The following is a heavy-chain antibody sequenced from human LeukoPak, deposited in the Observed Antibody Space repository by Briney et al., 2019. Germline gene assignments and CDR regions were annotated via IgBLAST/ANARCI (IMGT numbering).Heavy chain of an antibody. D-gene: IGHD6-25*01. CDR2: ISGSGGST. CDR3: ARDRGRYYMDV. Sequence: PGGSLRLSCAASGFTFSSDAMSWVRQAPGKGLEWVSAISGSGGSTYYADSVKGRFTISRDNAKNSLYLQMNSLRAGDTAVYYCARDRGRYYMDVWGKGTTVTISS. V-gene: IGHV3-23*01. CDR1: GFTFSSDA. J-gene: IGHJ6*03.